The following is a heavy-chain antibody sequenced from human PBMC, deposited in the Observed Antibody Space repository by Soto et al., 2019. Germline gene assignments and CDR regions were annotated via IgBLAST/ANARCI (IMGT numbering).Heavy chain of an antibody. V-gene: IGHV3-30-3*01. CDR2: ISYDGSNK. CDR1: GFTFSSYA. CDR3: ARESDIVATNPTFDY. Sequence: QVQLVESGGGVVQPGRSLRLSCAASGFTFSSYAMHWVRQAPGKGLEWVAVISYDGSNKYYADSVKGRFTISRDNSKNPLYLQMHSLRAEDTAVYYCARESDIVATNPTFDYWGQGTLVTVSS. D-gene: IGHD5-12*01. J-gene: IGHJ4*02.